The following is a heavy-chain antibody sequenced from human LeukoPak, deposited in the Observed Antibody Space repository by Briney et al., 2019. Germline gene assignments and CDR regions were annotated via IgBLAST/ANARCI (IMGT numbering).Heavy chain of an antibody. CDR2: ISSGSGYI. V-gene: IGHV3-21*01. D-gene: IGHD3-10*01. CDR1: GFTFSSYA. Sequence: GGSLRLSCAASGFTFSSYAMSWVRQAPGKGLEWVSSISSGSGYIYYADSVKGRFTISRDNAKNSLYLQMNSLRAEDTAVYYCARDGSGSADVDFDYWGQGTLVTVSS. J-gene: IGHJ4*02. CDR3: ARDGSGSADVDFDY.